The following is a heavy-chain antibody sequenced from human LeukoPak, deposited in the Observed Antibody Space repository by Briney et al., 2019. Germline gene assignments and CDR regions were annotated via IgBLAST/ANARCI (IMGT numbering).Heavy chain of an antibody. D-gene: IGHD6-13*01. V-gene: IGHV1-2*04. CDR1: GYTFICYC. CDR2: INPNSGGT. J-gene: IGHJ5*02. CDR3: ARASRIAALKARSWCDP. Sequence: ASVKVSCKSSGYTFICYCMHWVRQAPGQGLEWMGCINPNSGGTNYAQKFQGWVTMTMDTSISTDYMALSRLRSDDTAVYYCARASRIAALKARSWCDPWGQGTLVTVSS.